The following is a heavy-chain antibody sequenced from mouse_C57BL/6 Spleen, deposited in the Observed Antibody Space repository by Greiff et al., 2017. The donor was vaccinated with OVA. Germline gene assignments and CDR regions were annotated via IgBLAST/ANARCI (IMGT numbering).Heavy chain of an antibody. CDR3: ARRAAQATSFFAY. V-gene: IGHV1-55*01. D-gene: IGHD3-2*02. CDR2: IYPGSGST. J-gene: IGHJ3*01. Sequence: QVQLQQPGAELVKPGASVKMSCKASGYTFTSYWITWVKQRPGQGLEWIGDIYPGSGSTNYNEKFKSKATLTVDTSSSTAYMQLSSLTSEDSAVYYCARRAAQATSFFAYWGQGTLVTVSA. CDR1: GYTFTSYW.